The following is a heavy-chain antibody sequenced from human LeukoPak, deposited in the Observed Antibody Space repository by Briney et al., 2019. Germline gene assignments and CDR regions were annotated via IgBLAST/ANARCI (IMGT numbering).Heavy chain of an antibody. D-gene: IGHD6-13*01. V-gene: IGHV4-59*13. CDR3: ARDRSAAPADY. J-gene: IGHJ4*03. CDR2: THDSGNS. CDR1: GGSITNNY. Sequence: SSETLSLTCTVSGGSITNNYWAWIRQPPGKGLEWIGYTHDSGNSNYNPSLRSRVTISIDTSKNQFSLKLTSVTAADTAVYYCARDRSAAPADYWGQGTTVTVSS.